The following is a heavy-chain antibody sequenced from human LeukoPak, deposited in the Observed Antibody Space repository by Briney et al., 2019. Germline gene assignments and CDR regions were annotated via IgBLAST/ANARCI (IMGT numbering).Heavy chain of an antibody. CDR2: INPNSGAK. D-gene: IGHD3-10*01. CDR1: GYTSTGYI. Sequence: ASVKVSCKPPGYTSTGYIMHWVRQAPEQGFGWMGWINPNSGAKNFAQKFQGRVTITRETSIRTAYRELSSLRSDDTAVYYCARGASYGSGPNWFDPWGQGTLVTVSS. V-gene: IGHV1-2*02. CDR3: ARGASYGSGPNWFDP. J-gene: IGHJ5*02.